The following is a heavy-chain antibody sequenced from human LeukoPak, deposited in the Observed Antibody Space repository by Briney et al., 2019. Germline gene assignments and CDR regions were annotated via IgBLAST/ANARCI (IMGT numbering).Heavy chain of an antibody. J-gene: IGHJ4*02. CDR1: GGSISSGGYY. CDR3: ARGGSGWAFDY. Sequence: PSETLSLTCTVSGGSISSGGYYWSWIRQHPGKGLEWIGYIYYSGSTYYNPSLKSRVTISVDTSKNQFSLKLSSVTAADTAVYYCARGGSGWAFDYWGQGTLVTVSS. CDR2: IYYSGST. V-gene: IGHV4-31*03. D-gene: IGHD6-19*01.